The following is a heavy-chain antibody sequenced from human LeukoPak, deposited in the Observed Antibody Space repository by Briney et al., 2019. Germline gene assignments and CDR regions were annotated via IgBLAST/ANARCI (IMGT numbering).Heavy chain of an antibody. J-gene: IGHJ4*02. CDR1: GGSISSYH. Sequence: SETLSLTCTVSGGSISSYHWSWTRQPPGKGLEWIGYIYYSGSTNYNPSLKSRVTISVDTSKNQFSLKLSSVTAADTAVYYCARLGGGAFDYWGQGTLVTVSS. D-gene: IGHD3-10*01. V-gene: IGHV4-59*08. CDR2: IYYSGST. CDR3: ARLGGGAFDY.